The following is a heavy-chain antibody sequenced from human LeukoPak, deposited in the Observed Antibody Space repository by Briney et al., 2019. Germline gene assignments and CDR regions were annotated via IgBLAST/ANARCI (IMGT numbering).Heavy chain of an antibody. CDR2: ISSSSSYI. V-gene: IGHV3-21*01. Sequence: GGSLRLSCAASGFTFSSYSMNWVRQAPGKGLEWVSSISSSSSYIYYADSVKGRFTISRDNAKNSLYLQMNSLRAEDTAVYYCARDEPSPLSSYGQPDYWGQGTLVTVSS. CDR1: GFTFSSYS. D-gene: IGHD5-18*01. CDR3: ARDEPSPLSSYGQPDY. J-gene: IGHJ4*02.